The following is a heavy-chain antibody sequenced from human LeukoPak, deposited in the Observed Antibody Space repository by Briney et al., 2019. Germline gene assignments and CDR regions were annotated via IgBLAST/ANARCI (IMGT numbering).Heavy chain of an antibody. CDR1: GYSFTSNY. Sequence: GASVTVSCTASGYSFTSNYIHWVRQAPGQGLEWMGMIYPRDGSTSYAQKFQGRVTVTRDTSTSTVHMELSGLRSEAAAVYYCARDQEAFAYWGQGTLVTVSS. J-gene: IGHJ4*02. V-gene: IGHV1-46*01. CDR3: ARDQEAFAY. CDR2: IYPRDGST.